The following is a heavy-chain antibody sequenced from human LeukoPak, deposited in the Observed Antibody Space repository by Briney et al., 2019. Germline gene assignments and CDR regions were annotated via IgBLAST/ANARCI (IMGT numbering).Heavy chain of an antibody. Sequence: SGGSLRLSCAASGFTFSSYWMSWVRQAPGKGLEWVANIKQDGSEKYYVDSVKGRFTISRDNAKNSLYLQMNSLRAEDTAVYYCAGQYYDILTGYYDYWGQGTLVTVSS. CDR2: IKQDGSEK. CDR3: AGQYYDILTGYYDY. V-gene: IGHV3-7*01. CDR1: GFTFSSYW. J-gene: IGHJ4*02. D-gene: IGHD3-9*01.